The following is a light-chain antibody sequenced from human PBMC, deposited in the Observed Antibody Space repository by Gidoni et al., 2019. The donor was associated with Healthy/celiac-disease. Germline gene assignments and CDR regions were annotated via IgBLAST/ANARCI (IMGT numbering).Light chain of an antibody. V-gene: IGKV3-20*01. Sequence: EIVLTQSPGTLSLSPGERATLSCRASQSVSSSYLAWYQQKPGQAPRLLIYGASSRATGIPDRFSGSGSGTDFTLTISRLDPEDFAVYYCQQYGSSFLFGQXTKLEIK. J-gene: IGKJ2*01. CDR3: QQYGSSFL. CDR1: QSVSSSY. CDR2: GAS.